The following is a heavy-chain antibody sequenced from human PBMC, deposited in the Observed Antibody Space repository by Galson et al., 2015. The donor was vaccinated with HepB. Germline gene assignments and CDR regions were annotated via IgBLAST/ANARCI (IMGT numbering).Heavy chain of an antibody. CDR3: AHSYNGYGCWAFDI. CDR2: IYWDDDK. D-gene: IGHD5-12*01. CDR1: GFSLSTRGVG. Sequence: PALVKPTQTLTLTCTFSGFSLSTRGVGVGWIRQPPGKALEWLALIYWDDDKRYSPSLKSRLTITKDTSKNQVVLTMTNMDPVDTATYYCAHSYNGYGCWAFDIWGQGTMVTVSS. V-gene: IGHV2-5*02. J-gene: IGHJ3*02.